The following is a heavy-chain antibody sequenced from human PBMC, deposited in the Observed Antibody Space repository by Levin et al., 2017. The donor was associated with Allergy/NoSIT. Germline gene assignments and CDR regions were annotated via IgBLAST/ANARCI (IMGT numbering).Heavy chain of an antibody. V-gene: IGHV1-24*01. CDR3: TTLTVTGPNYFDS. D-gene: IGHD4-17*01. J-gene: IGHJ4*02. CDR1: GYPLSDLS. Sequence: ASVKVSCKVSGYPLSDLSLHWVRQAPGKGLEWMAGFNPEEDKTIYAQKFQGRVTLTEDTASDTAYMELSSLTSEDTGLYYCTTLTVTGPNYFDSWGLGTLVTVSS. CDR2: FNPEEDKT.